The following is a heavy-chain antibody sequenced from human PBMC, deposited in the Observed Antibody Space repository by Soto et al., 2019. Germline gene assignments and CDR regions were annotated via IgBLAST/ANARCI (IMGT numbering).Heavy chain of an antibody. CDR1: GYSFTRFA. CDR3: ARLERYTGYQLHFDY. Sequence: VESVTISCEVSGYSFTRFAITWVLQMPGKGLEWMGRIDPSDSYTSYSPSFQGHVTISADRSISTAYLQWSSLKASDTAMYYCARLERYTGYQLHFDYWGQGTQVTVSS. J-gene: IGHJ4*02. V-gene: IGHV5-10-1*01. D-gene: IGHD5-12*01. CDR2: IDPSDSYT.